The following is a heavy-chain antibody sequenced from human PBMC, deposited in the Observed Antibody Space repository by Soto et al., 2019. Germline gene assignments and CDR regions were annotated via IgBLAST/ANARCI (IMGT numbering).Heavy chain of an antibody. CDR1: GFTFSSYS. CDR2: ISSSSSYI. J-gene: IGHJ4*02. V-gene: IGHV3-21*01. D-gene: IGHD2-2*01. CDR3: ARGYCSSTSCNKAFDY. Sequence: GGSLRLSCAASGFTFSSYSMNWVRQAPGKGLEWVSSISSSSSYIYYADSVKGPFTISRDNAKNSLYLQMNSLRAEDTAVYYCARGYCSSTSCNKAFDYWGQRTLVTVSS.